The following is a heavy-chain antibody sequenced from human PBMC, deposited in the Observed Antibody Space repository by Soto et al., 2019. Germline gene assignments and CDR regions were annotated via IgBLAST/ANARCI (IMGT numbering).Heavy chain of an antibody. V-gene: IGHV3-7*04. CDR2: IKEDGSEQ. CDR1: GFTFSSYR. Sequence: EVQLVDSGGGLVQPGGSLRLSCAASGFTFSSYRMSWVRQAPGKGLEWVANIKEDGSEQYYVDSVKGRFTISRDNAQNSLYLEMNSLRAEDTAVYYCARGSTFHLYWGQGTLVTVSP. J-gene: IGHJ4*02. CDR3: ARGSTFHLY. D-gene: IGHD3-10*01.